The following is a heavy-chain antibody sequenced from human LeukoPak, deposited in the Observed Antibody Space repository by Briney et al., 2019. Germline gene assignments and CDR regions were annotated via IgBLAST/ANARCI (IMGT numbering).Heavy chain of an antibody. J-gene: IGHJ6*03. D-gene: IGHD1-26*01. CDR3: ARDPYSGAYYEGYYYYYMDV. CDR1: GLTFSSYS. Sequence: GGSLRLSCAASGLTFSSYSMNWVRQAPGKGLEWVSSISSSSSYIYYADSVKGRFTISRDNAKNSLYLQMNSLRAEDTAVYYCARDPYSGAYYEGYYYYYMDVWGKGTTVTVSS. V-gene: IGHV3-21*01. CDR2: ISSSSSYI.